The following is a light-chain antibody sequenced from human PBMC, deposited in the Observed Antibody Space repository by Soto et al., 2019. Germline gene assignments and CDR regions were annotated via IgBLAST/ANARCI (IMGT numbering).Light chain of an antibody. CDR3: QQYNDLST. CDR1: QNIGDW. CDR2: KAS. Sequence: DIQMTQSPSTLSASVGDRVTIACRASQNIGDWLAWYQQKPGKAPNLLIYKASTLESGVPSRFSGSGSRTEFTLAISSQQPEDFATYYCQQYNDLSTFGGGTNVDIK. V-gene: IGKV1-5*03. J-gene: IGKJ4*01.